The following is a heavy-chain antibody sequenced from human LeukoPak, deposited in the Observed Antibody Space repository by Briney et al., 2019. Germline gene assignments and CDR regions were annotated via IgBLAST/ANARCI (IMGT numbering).Heavy chain of an antibody. Sequence: GGSLRLSCAASGFTFSSYSMNWVRQAPGKGLEWVSSISSSSSYIYYADSVKDRFTISRDNAKNSLYLQMNSLRAEDTAVYYCARDPIAGAFDIWGQGTMVTVSS. CDR2: ISSSSSYI. J-gene: IGHJ3*02. CDR1: GFTFSSYS. CDR3: ARDPIAGAFDI. V-gene: IGHV3-21*01. D-gene: IGHD2-21*01.